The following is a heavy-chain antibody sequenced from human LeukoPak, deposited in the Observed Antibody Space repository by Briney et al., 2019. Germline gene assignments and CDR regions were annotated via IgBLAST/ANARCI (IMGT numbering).Heavy chain of an antibody. CDR1: GFTFSTYN. CDR2: ITSSSSYI. D-gene: IGHD3-16*01. J-gene: IGHJ4*02. CDR3: ARRRSGMISIDY. V-gene: IGHV3-21*01. Sequence: PGGSLRLSCAASGFTFSTYNMNWVRQAPGKGLEWVSSITSSSSYIYYADSVKGRFTISRDNAKNSLYLQMNSLRAEDTAVYYCARRRSGMISIDYWGQGTLVTVSS.